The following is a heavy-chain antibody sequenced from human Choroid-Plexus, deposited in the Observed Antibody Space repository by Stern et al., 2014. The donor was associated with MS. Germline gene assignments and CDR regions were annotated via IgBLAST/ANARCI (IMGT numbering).Heavy chain of an antibody. J-gene: IGHJ4*02. CDR2: TSYVGSNQ. CDR1: GFNFNYYA. Sequence: MQLVESGGGVVQPGRSLRLSCAASGFNFNYYAMPWVRQAPGKGLEWGASTSYVGSNQNYADSVKGRFTISRDNSKNTLYLQMNSLRAADTAVYYCAKDRWGDGYPIFDYWGQGTVVTVSS. D-gene: IGHD5-24*01. CDR3: AKDRWGDGYPIFDY. V-gene: IGHV3-30*18.